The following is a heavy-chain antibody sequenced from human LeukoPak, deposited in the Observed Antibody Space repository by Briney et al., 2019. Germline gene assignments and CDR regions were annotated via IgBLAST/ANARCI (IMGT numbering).Heavy chain of an antibody. CDR1: GGSINSGGYY. D-gene: IGHD2-2*01. Sequence: SETLSLTCTVSGGSINSGGYYWNWIRQHPGKGLEWIRYMYYTGRTFYNPSLKSRVTMSADTSKNEFSLRLSSVTAADTAVYYCARGYCTTTSCYFPLKGFDPWGQGTLVTVSS. CDR2: MYYTGRT. V-gene: IGHV4-31*03. J-gene: IGHJ5*02. CDR3: ARGYCTTTSCYFPLKGFDP.